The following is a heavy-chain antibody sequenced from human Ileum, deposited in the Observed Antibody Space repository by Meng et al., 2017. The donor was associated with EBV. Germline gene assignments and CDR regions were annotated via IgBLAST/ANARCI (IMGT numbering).Heavy chain of an antibody. CDR2: IFHIGST. V-gene: IGHV4-4*02. Sequence: QGRLQESGPRLVKPSGTLSLTCAVSGGSVISNNWWSWVRQPPGKGLEWIGEIFHIGSTNNSPSLKSRVTISVDNSKNQFSLSLTSVTAADTAIYYCAKVSLTGTFYDHWGQGILVTVSS. CDR3: AKVSLTGTFYDH. J-gene: IGHJ4*02. D-gene: IGHD3-9*01. CDR1: GGSVISNNW.